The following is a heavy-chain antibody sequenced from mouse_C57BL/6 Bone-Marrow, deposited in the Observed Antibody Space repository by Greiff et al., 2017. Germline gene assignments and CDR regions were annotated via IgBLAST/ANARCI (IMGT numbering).Heavy chain of an antibody. J-gene: IGHJ3*01. D-gene: IGHD2-3*01. CDR1: GFTFSSYG. CDR3: ARRDGYFFAY. Sequence: DVKLVESGGDLVKPGGSLKLSCAASGFTFSSYGMSWVRQTPDKRLEWVATISSGGSYTYYPDSVKGRFTISRDNAKNTLYLQMSSLKSEDTAMYYCARRDGYFFAYWGQGTLVTVSA. CDR2: ISSGGSYT. V-gene: IGHV5-6*02.